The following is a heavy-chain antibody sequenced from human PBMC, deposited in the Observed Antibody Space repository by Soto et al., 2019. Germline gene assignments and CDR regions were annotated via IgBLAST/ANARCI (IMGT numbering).Heavy chain of an antibody. Sequence: PGGSLRLSCAACGFTFSSYAMSWVRQAPGKGLEWVSAISGSGGSTYYADSVKGRFTISRDNSKNTLYLQMNSLRAEDTAVYYCAKQRSIAAAGTLDYWGQGTLVTVSS. CDR1: GFTFSSYA. J-gene: IGHJ4*02. CDR2: ISGSGGST. D-gene: IGHD6-13*01. V-gene: IGHV3-23*01. CDR3: AKQRSIAAAGTLDY.